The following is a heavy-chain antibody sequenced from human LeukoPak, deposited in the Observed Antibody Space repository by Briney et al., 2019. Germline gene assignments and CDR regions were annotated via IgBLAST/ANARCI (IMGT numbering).Heavy chain of an antibody. D-gene: IGHD4-11*01. CDR2: MSGGVSST. J-gene: IGHJ4*02. Sequence: PGGSLRLSCAASGVTFSNYAMSWVRQAPGNGLEWVSAMSGGVSSTYYADSVKGRFTISRDNSKNTLYLQMNSLRAEDTAVYYCARRYSNSYFDYWGQGTLVTVSS. CDR3: ARRYSNSYFDY. V-gene: IGHV3-23*01. CDR1: GVTFSNYA.